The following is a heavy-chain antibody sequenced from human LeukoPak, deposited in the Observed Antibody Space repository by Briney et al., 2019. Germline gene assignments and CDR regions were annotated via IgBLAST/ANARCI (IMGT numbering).Heavy chain of an antibody. V-gene: IGHV3-21*01. CDR2: INSNSIYI. CDR3: ARESSLTGAYFDW. J-gene: IGHJ4*02. D-gene: IGHD3-10*01. Sequence: GGSLRLSCAASGFTFSSYSINWVRQAPGKGLEWVSSINSNSIYIYYADSVKGRFTISRDNAKNSLFLQMNSLRDGDTAVYYCARESSLTGAYFDWWGQGTLVTVSS. CDR1: GFTFSSYS.